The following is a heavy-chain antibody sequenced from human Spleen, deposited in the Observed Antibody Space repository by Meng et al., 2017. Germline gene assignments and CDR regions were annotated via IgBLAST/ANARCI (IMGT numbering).Heavy chain of an antibody. CDR3: VRDFDPFDR. CDR1: GYTFTSSG. V-gene: IGHV1-18*01. J-gene: IGHJ5*02. CDR2: ISTSNGAS. Sequence: QVQLVQSGAEVKKPWAPVKVSCKTSGYTFTSSGISWVRQGPGQGLEWMGWISTSNGASNYAQKLQGRLTLTTDTSTTTGYMELTSLTSDDTAVYYCVRDFDPFDRWGQGTLVTVSS.